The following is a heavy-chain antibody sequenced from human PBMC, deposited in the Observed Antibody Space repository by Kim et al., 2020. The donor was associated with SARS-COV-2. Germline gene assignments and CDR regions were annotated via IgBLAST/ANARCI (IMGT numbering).Heavy chain of an antibody. V-gene: IGHV1-18*01. J-gene: IGHJ4*02. CDR3: ARGGSSPADY. D-gene: IGHD6-13*01. CDR2: NT. Sequence: NTNYAQKLQGRVTMTPDTSPSTTYMELRSLRSDDTAVYYCARGGSSPADYWGQGTLVTVSS.